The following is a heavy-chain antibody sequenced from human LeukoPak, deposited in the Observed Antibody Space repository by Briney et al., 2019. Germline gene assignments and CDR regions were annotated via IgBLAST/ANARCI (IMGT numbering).Heavy chain of an antibody. Sequence: GGSLRLSCAASGVTVSTNYMGWVRQAPGKGLEWVSGIYADGGGGGTYYADSVKGRFTISSANSRNTLYLQMSNLRADDTAMYYCSRDRSRGYSFTWGQGTLVTVS. CDR2: IYADGGGGGT. CDR3: SRDRSRGYSFT. J-gene: IGHJ5*02. CDR1: GVTVSTNY. V-gene: IGHV3-53*01. D-gene: IGHD5-12*01.